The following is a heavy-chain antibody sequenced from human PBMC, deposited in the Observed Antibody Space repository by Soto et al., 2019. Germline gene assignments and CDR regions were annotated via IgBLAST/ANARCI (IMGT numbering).Heavy chain of an antibody. J-gene: IGHJ4*02. Sequence: EVQLLESGGGLVQPGGSLTLSCAASGLIFSDFAMTWVRQAPGKGLEWVSTISGNGGSTYFAAPIKGRFTISRDNSKNLLYLQMRSVRDEHTAKYYCAKDFDRGGWYYLDSWGQGPPVTVSS. D-gene: IGHD6-19*01. CDR2: ISGNGGST. CDR3: AKDFDRGGWYYLDS. CDR1: GLIFSDFA. V-gene: IGHV3-23*01.